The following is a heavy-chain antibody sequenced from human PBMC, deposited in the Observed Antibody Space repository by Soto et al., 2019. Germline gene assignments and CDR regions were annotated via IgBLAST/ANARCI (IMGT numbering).Heavy chain of an antibody. D-gene: IGHD3-22*01. Sequence: ESGPTLVNPTQPLTLTCTFSGFSLSTSGVGVGWIRQPPGKALEWLAPIYWNDDKRYSPSLKSRLTITKDTSKNQVVLTMTNMDPVDTATYYCAHSLLPSYYDSSGYQYYFDYWGQGTLVTVSS. V-gene: IGHV2-5*01. CDR2: IYWNDDK. CDR1: GFSLSTSGVG. CDR3: AHSLLPSYYDSSGYQYYFDY. J-gene: IGHJ4*02.